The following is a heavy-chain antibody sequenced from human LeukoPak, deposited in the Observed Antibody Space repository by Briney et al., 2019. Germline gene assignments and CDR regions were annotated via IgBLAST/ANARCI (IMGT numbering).Heavy chain of an antibody. D-gene: IGHD2-21*02. CDR2: IKQDGSEK. CDR1: GFTFSTYW. CDR3: AREAWTSAINY. J-gene: IGHJ4*02. Sequence: GGSLRLSCAASGFTFSTYWMTWVRQAPGKGLEWVANIKQDGSEKYYVDSVKGRFTISRDNAKNSLYLQMNSLRVEDTAVYYCAREAWTSAINYWGQGTLVTVSS. V-gene: IGHV3-7*03.